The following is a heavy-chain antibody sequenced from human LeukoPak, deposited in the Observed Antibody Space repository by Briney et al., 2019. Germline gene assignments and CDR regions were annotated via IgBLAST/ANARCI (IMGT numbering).Heavy chain of an antibody. CDR2: INHSGST. Sequence: SETLSLTCTVSGGSISSSSYYWGWIRQPPGKGLEWIGEINHSGSTNYNPSLKSRVTISVDTSKNQFSLKLSSVTAADTAVYYCARLDIVATITAGMRYYYYGMDVWGQGTTVTVSS. V-gene: IGHV4-39*07. J-gene: IGHJ6*02. CDR3: ARLDIVATITAGMRYYYYGMDV. D-gene: IGHD5-12*01. CDR1: GGSISSSSYY.